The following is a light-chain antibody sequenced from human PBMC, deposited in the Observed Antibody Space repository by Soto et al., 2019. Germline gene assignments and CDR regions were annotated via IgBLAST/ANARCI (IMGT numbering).Light chain of an antibody. J-gene: IGKJ4*01. CDR1: QAISCY. V-gene: IGKV1-9*01. CDR3: QQLNSFPLT. Sequence: IQLTQSPSSLSASVGDRVTITCRASQAISCYLAWYQQKPGKAPKLLIYAASTLQSGVPSRFSGSGSGTDFTLTINSLQPEDFATYYCQQLNSFPLTFGGGTKVEIK. CDR2: AAS.